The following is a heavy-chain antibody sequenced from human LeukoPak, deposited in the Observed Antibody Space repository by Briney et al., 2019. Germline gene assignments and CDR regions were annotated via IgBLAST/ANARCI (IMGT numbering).Heavy chain of an antibody. CDR2: IRYDGSNK. CDR1: GFTFSSYG. V-gene: IGHV3-30*02. J-gene: IGHJ5*02. D-gene: IGHD6-19*01. CDR3: AKPAYSSGWRPNYNWFDP. Sequence: GGSLRLSCAASGFTFSSYGMHWVRQSPGKGLEWVAFIRYDGSNKYYADSVKGRFTISRDNSKNTLYLQMNSLRAEDTAVYYCAKPAYSSGWRPNYNWFDPWGQGTLVTVSS.